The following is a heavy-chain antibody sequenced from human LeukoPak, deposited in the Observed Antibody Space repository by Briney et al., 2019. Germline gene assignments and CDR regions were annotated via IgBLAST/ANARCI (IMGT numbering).Heavy chain of an antibody. D-gene: IGHD3-16*02. CDR3: ATGGIMITFGGVIVIPPLGY. J-gene: IGHJ4*02. CDR2: FDPEDGET. CDR1: GYTLTELS. Sequence: ASVKVSCKVSGYTLTELSMHWVRQAPGKGLEWMGGFDPEDGETIYAQKFQGRVTMTEDTSTDTAYMEPSSLRSEDTAVYYCATGGIMITFGGVIVIPPLGYWGQGTLVTVSS. V-gene: IGHV1-24*01.